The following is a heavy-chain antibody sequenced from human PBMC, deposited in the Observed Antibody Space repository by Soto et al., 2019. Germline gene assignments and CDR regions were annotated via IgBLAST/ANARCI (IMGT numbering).Heavy chain of an antibody. CDR2: IIPILGIA. Sequence: ASVKVSCKASGGTFSSYTISWVRQAPGQGLEWMGRIIPILGIANYAQKFQGRVTITADKSTSTAYMELSSLRSEDTAVYYCARWGHYYDSIGYLAGWGQGTLVTVSS. D-gene: IGHD3-22*01. V-gene: IGHV1-69*02. J-gene: IGHJ1*01. CDR1: GGTFSSYT. CDR3: ARWGHYYDSIGYLAG.